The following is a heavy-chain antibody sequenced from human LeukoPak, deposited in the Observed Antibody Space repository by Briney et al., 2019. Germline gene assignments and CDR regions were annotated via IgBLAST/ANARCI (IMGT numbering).Heavy chain of an antibody. CDR1: GFTFSGSA. J-gene: IGHJ4*02. CDR2: IRSKANSYAT. D-gene: IGHD3-10*01. V-gene: IGHV3-73*01. CDR3: AKDQGVPWSYGSLGLDY. Sequence: GGSLRLSCAASGFTFSGSAMHWVRQASGKGLEWVGRIRSKANSYATAYAASVKGRFTISRDDSKNTAYLQMNSLKTEDTAVYYCAKDQGVPWSYGSLGLDYWGQGTLVTVSS.